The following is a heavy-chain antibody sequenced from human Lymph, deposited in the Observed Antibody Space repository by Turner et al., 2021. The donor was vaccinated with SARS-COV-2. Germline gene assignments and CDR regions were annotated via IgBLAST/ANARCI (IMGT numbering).Heavy chain of an antibody. V-gene: IGHV3-23*01. CDR1: GFTFSSYA. D-gene: IGHD3-22*01. J-gene: IGHJ4*02. CDR2: ISGSGGDS. CDR3: AKGVRGAMIVVVIPYFDY. Sequence: EVQLLESGGGLVQPGGSLRLSCAASGFTFSSYAMSWVRQAPGKGLEWVSAISGSGGDSYYGDSVKGRFTISRDNSKNTLYLQMNSLRAEDTAVYYCAKGVRGAMIVVVIPYFDYWGQGTLVTVSS.